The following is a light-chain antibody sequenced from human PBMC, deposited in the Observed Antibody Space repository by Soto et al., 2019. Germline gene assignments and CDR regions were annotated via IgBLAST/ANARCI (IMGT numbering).Light chain of an antibody. J-gene: IGKJ4*01. CDR1: QSVLYNSNNKNY. CDR2: LAS. Sequence: DIVMTQSPDSLAVSLGERATINCKSSQSVLYNSNNKNYLAWYQQKPGQPPKLLISLASTRESGVPDRFSGSGSGTDFTLTISSLQAEDVAVYYCQQYYSTPLTFGGGTKVEIK. CDR3: QQYYSTPLT. V-gene: IGKV4-1*01.